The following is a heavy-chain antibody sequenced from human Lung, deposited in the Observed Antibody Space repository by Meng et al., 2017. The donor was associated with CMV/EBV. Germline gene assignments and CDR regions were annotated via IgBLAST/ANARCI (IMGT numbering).Heavy chain of an antibody. CDR1: SSGGG. V-gene: IGHV2-5*01. Sequence: SSGGGVGWIRQPPGKALEWLSLIYWNDDKRYSPFLKSRLTITKDTSKNQVVLTMTNMDLVDTATYYCAHRDSITGTSGSLGEYYFDYWGQGTLVTVSS. CDR3: AHRDSITGTSGSLGEYYFDY. CDR2: IYWNDDK. J-gene: IGHJ4*02. D-gene: IGHD1-7*01.